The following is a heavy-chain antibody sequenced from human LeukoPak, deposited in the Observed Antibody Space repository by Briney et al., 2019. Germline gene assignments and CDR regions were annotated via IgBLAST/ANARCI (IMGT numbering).Heavy chain of an antibody. CDR1: GSSMSSDYY. Sequence: PSETLSLTCTVSGSSMSSDYYWGWIRQPPGKGLEWIGSISDSGSAYYNPSLKSRVTISVDTSKNQFSLKLSSVTAADTAVYYCAGYHLRGARPNAFDIWGQGTMVTVSS. V-gene: IGHV4-38-2*02. D-gene: IGHD1-26*01. CDR3: AGYHLRGARPNAFDI. J-gene: IGHJ3*02. CDR2: ISDSGSA.